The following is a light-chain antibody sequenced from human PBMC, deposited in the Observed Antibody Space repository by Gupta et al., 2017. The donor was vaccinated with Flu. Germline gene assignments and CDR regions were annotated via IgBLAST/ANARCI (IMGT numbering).Light chain of an antibody. Sequence: ASQSVSSSFLAWYQQKPAQAPRLLIYSASSRATGIPDRFSGSGSGTDFTLTISRLEPEDFAVYYCQQYGNTVWTFGQGTKVEIK. J-gene: IGKJ1*01. CDR2: SAS. CDR3: QQYGNTVWT. CDR1: QSVSSSF. V-gene: IGKV3-20*01.